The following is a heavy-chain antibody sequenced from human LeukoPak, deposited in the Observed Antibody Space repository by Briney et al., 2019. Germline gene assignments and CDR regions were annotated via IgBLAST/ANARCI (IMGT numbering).Heavy chain of an antibody. CDR1: GYSISSGYY. CDR2: IYHTGST. D-gene: IGHD4-17*01. Sequence: SETLSLTCAVSGYSISSGYYWGWIRQPPGKGLEWIGSIYHTGSTYYNPSLQSRVTISLDSPKNQFSLKLTSVTAADTAVYYCARNQRPPLRLYYSFMDVWGKGTTVTVSS. V-gene: IGHV4-38-2*01. J-gene: IGHJ6*03. CDR3: ARNQRPPLRLYYSFMDV.